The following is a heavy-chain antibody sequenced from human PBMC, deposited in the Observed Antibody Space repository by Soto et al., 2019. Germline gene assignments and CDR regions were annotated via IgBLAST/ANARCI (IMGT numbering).Heavy chain of an antibody. J-gene: IGHJ5*02. Sequence: QVQLVQSGAEVKKPGSSVKVSCKASGGTFSSYAISWVRQAPGQGLEWMGGIIPIFGTANYAQKFQGRVPITAVESTSTADMELSSLRSEDTAVYYCARGGDSSWSPGDNWFVPWGQGTLVTVSS. CDR2: IIPIFGTA. V-gene: IGHV1-69*01. D-gene: IGHD6-6*01. CDR1: GGTFSSYA. CDR3: ARGGDSSWSPGDNWFVP.